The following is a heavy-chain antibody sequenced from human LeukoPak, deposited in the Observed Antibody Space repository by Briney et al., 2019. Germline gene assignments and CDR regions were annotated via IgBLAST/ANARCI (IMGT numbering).Heavy chain of an antibody. J-gene: IGHJ3*02. CDR1: GGSISSYY. CDR3: ARDYYDRNDAFDI. V-gene: IGHV4-59*01. Sequence: SETLSPTCTVSGGSISSYYWSWIRQPPGKGLEWIGYIYYSGSTNYNPSLKSRVTISVDTSKNQFSLKLSSVTAADTAVYYCARDYYDRNDAFDIWGQGTMVTVSS. D-gene: IGHD3-22*01. CDR2: IYYSGST.